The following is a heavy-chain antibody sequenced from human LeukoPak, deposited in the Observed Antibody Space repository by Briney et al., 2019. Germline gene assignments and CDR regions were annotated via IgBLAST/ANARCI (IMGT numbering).Heavy chain of an antibody. Sequence: ASVKVSCKASGYTFTGNFMHWVRQAPGQGPEWMGWINPNNGDTNYAQKFQGRVTMTRVTSITTAYMELSSLRSDDTAVYYCARTRGTHISMAYLDSWGQGTLVTVSS. CDR2: INPNNGDT. CDR3: ARTRGTHISMAYLDS. V-gene: IGHV1-2*02. J-gene: IGHJ4*02. D-gene: IGHD2/OR15-2a*01. CDR1: GYTFTGNF.